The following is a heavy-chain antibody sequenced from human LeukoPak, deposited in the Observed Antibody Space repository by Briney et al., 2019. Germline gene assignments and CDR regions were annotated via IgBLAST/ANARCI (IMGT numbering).Heavy chain of an antibody. CDR1: GFTVSSNY. J-gene: IGHJ4*02. D-gene: IGHD4-23*01. V-gene: IGHV3-53*01. CDR2: IYSGGST. CDR3: ARGNQYYFDY. Sequence: GGSLRLSCAASGFTVSSNYMTWVRQAPGKGLEWVSVIYSGGSTYYAESVKGRFTISRDNFKNMLYLQMNSLRAEDTAVYYCARGNQYYFDYWGQGTLVTVSS.